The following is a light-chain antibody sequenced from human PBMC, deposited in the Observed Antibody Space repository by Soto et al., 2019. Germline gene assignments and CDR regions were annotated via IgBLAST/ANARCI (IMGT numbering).Light chain of an antibody. Sequence: EIVLTQSPATLSLSPGERATLSCRASQSVSSYLAWYQQKPGQAPRLLIYDASNRATVIPARFSGSGSGTDLDLTISTLEPEDFAFCYCQSRSNWPLLSNFGQATKLEIK. CDR1: QSVSSY. CDR3: QSRSNWPLLSN. J-gene: IGKJ2*01. V-gene: IGKV3-11*01. CDR2: DAS.